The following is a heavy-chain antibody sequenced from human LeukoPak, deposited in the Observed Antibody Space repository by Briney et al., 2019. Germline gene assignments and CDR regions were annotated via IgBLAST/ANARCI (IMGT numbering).Heavy chain of an antibody. CDR2: INPSGGST. D-gene: IGHD2-2*01. CDR1: GYTFTSSY. CDR3: ARVGSYQLLPFDY. V-gene: IGHV1-46*01. J-gene: IGHJ4*02. Sequence: ASVKVSCRASGYTFTSSYMHWVRQAPGQGLEWMGIINPSGGSTSYAQKFQGRVTMTRDMSTSTVYMELSSLRSEDTAVYYCARVGSYQLLPFDYWGQGTLVTVSS.